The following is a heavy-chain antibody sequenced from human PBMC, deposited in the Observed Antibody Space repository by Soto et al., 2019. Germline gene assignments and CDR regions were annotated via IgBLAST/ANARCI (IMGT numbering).Heavy chain of an antibody. V-gene: IGHV1-69*06. D-gene: IGHD3-10*01. CDR3: ARVRVIRGVIPSHFGL. J-gene: IGHJ4*02. CDR2: IIPLYGTV. CDR1: GGTFNSYG. Sequence: QAHLAQSGAEVKKPGSSVTVSCKASGGTFNSYGISWVRQAPGQGLDWMGVIIPLYGTVNYAQKFQGRVSITADKSTSKAYMDLDRLRSDGTAVFYWARVRVIRGVIPSHFGLWGQGTLVTVSS.